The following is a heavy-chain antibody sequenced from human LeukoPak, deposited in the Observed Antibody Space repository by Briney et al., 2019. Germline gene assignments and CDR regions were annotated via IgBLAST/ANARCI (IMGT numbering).Heavy chain of an antibody. CDR3: ARDGYYYDSSGPHYYFDY. J-gene: IGHJ4*02. CDR2: INHNGST. CDR1: GGSFSGYY. V-gene: IGHV4-34*01. D-gene: IGHD3-22*01. Sequence: SETLSLTCAVYGGSFSGYYWSWIRQPPGKGLEWIGEINHNGSTNYNPSLKSRVTISVDTSKNQFSLKLSSVTAADTAVYYCARDGYYYDSSGPHYYFDYWGQGTLVTVSS.